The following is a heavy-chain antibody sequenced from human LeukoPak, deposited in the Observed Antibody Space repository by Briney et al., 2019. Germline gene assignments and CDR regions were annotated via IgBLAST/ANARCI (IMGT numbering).Heavy chain of an antibody. CDR1: GFTFSSYA. CDR2: ISGSGGST. CDR3: AEDKGGSGYDREGAFDY. V-gene: IGHV3-23*01. D-gene: IGHD5-12*01. J-gene: IGHJ4*02. Sequence: PGGSLRLSCAASGFTFSSYAMSWVRQAPGKGLEWVSAISGSGGSTYYADSVKGRFTISRDNSKNTLYLQMNSLRAEDTAVYYCAEDKGGSGYDREGAFDYWAREPWSPSPQ.